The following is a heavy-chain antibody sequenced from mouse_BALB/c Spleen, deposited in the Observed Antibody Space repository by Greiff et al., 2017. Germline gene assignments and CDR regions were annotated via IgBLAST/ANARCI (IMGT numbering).Heavy chain of an antibody. Sequence: EVQLQQSGPGLVKPSQSLSLTCSVTGYSITSGYYWNWIRQFPGNKLEWMGYISYDGSNNYNPSLKNRISITRDTSKNQFFLKLNSVTTEDTATYYCARGEGLGPFDYWGQGTTLTVSS. CDR1: GYSITSGYY. CDR2: ISYDGSN. CDR3: ARGEGLGPFDY. J-gene: IGHJ2*01. V-gene: IGHV3-6*02. D-gene: IGHD4-1*01.